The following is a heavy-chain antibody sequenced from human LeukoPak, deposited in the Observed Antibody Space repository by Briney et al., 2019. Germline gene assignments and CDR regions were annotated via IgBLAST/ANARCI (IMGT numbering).Heavy chain of an antibody. CDR3: ARLGWQWLVQAFDI. CDR2: IYHSGST. Sequence: SETLSLTCTVSGYSISSGYYWGWIRQPPGKGLEWIGSIYHSGSTYYNPSLKSRVTISVDTSKNQFSLKLSSVTAADTAVYYCARLGWQWLVQAFDIWGQGTMVTVSS. CDR1: GYSISSGYY. V-gene: IGHV4-38-2*02. D-gene: IGHD6-19*01. J-gene: IGHJ3*02.